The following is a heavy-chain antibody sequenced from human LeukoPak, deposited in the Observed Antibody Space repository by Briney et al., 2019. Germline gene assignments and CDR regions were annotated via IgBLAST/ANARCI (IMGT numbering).Heavy chain of an antibody. D-gene: IGHD1-1*01. CDR3: ARAANWHDDDWFDP. V-gene: IGHV1-8*01. CDR1: GYTFTSYY. J-gene: IGHJ5*02. Sequence: ASVKVSCKASGYTFTSYYINWVRQATGQGPEWMGWMNPNSGNTDYAQRFQGRVTMTRNTSISTAYMEQSSLRSEDTAVYYCARAANWHDDDWFDPWGQGTLVTVSS. CDR2: MNPNSGNT.